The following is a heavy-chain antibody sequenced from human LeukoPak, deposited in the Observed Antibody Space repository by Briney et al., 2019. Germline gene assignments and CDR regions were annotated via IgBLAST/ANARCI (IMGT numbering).Heavy chain of an antibody. D-gene: IGHD3-10*01. V-gene: IGHV3-21*01. J-gene: IGHJ3*02. CDR3: ARGFGGGYAFDI. CDR1: GFTFSSYS. CDR2: ISSSSSYI. Sequence: GGSLRLSCAASGFTFSSYSMNWVRQAPGKGLEWVSSISSSSSYIYYADSVKGRFTISRDNAKNSLYLQMNSLRAEDTAVYYCARGFGGGYAFDIWGQGTMVTVSS.